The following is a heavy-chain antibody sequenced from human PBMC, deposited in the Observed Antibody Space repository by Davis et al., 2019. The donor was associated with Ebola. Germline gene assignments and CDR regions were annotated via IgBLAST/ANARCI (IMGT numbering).Heavy chain of an antibody. Sequence: GESLKISCAASGFTFSSYAMSWVRQAPGKGLEWVSAISGSGGSTYYADSVKGRFTISRDNSKNSLYLQMNSLRAEDTALYYCARGGYYDSSGFRFDYWGQGTLVTVSS. CDR3: ARGGYYDSSGFRFDY. V-gene: IGHV3-23*01. CDR1: GFTFSSYA. CDR2: ISGSGGST. J-gene: IGHJ4*02. D-gene: IGHD3-22*01.